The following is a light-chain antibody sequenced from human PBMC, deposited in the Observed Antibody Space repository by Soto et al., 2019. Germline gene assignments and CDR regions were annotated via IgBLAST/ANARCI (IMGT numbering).Light chain of an antibody. CDR1: QSISGW. CDR3: QQYNDYRWT. Sequence: DIQMTQKPSTLSASVGDRVTIPCRASQSISGWLAWYQQKPGKAPKLLIYDASSLESGVPSRFSGSGSRTEFTLTISSLQLDDFATYYCQQYNDYRWTFCQGTKVDIK. J-gene: IGKJ1*01. V-gene: IGKV1-5*01. CDR2: DAS.